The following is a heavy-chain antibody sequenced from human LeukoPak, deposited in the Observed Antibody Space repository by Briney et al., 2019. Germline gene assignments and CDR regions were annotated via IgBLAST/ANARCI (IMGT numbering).Heavy chain of an antibody. D-gene: IGHD6-13*01. CDR2: ISWNSFTR. CDR3: GKGLSWYYCDY. J-gene: IGHJ4*02. V-gene: IGHV3-9*01. CDR1: GFTFNDHA. Sequence: PGGSLRLSCAASGFTFNDHAMHWVRQVPGKGLEWVSGISWNSFTRGYADSVKGRFTIPRDNAKNSLYLEMNSLRTEDTALYFCGKGLSWYYCDYWGQGTPVTVSS.